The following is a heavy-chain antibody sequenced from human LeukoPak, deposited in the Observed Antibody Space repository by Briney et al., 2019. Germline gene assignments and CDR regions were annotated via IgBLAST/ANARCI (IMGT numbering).Heavy chain of an antibody. D-gene: IGHD3-10*01. CDR1: GYTFTGYY. CDR3: AATFYVRGFGELSPFGFDY. V-gene: IGHV1-2*02. CDR2: INPNSGGT. J-gene: IGHJ4*02. Sequence: ASVKVSCKASGYTFTGYYMHWVRQAPGQGLEWMGWINPNSGGTNYAQKFQGRVTMTRDTSISTAYMELSSLRSEDTAVYYCAATFYVRGFGELSPFGFDYWGQGTLVTVSS.